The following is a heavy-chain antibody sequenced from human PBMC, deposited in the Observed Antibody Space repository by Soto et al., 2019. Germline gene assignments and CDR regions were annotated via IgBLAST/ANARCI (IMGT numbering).Heavy chain of an antibody. CDR2: ISANNGNT. J-gene: IGHJ4*02. V-gene: IGHV1-18*01. D-gene: IGHD1-26*01. Sequence: QVQLVQSGAEVKKPGASVKVSCKASGYTFTSYGISWVRQAPGQGLEWMGWISANNGNTNYAQKIQGRVTMTTDTSTSTAFMELRSLRSDDTAVYYCARDGRYSGSYGGYYFDYWGQGTLVTVSS. CDR3: ARDGRYSGSYGGYYFDY. CDR1: GYTFTSYG.